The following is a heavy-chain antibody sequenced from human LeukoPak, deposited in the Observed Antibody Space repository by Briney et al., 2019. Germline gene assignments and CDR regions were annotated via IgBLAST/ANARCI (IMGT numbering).Heavy chain of an antibody. Sequence: GGSLSLSCAPSGFTFSRHGLHWVRQAQGKGLDWWAIISNDGSRKYYAHSVEGRFTISRDNSKNTLYLQMDSLRAEDTAVYYCARAPMTTVTTSLDVWGQGTTVTVSS. V-gene: IGHV3-30*03. J-gene: IGHJ6*02. D-gene: IGHD4-17*01. CDR2: ISNDGSRK. CDR1: GFTFSRHG. CDR3: ARAPMTTVTTSLDV.